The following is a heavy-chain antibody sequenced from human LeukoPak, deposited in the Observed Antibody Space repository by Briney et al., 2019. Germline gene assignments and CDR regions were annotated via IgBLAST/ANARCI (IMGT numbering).Heavy chain of an antibody. V-gene: IGHV3-30*02. D-gene: IGHD4-17*01. CDR1: GFTFNIYG. Sequence: GGSLRLSCAVSGFTFNIYGMHWVRQAPGKGLEWVAFTRYDATKKYYADSVKDRFTVSRDDSKNTIYLQMNSLRAEDTAVYYCARDLGYYGDSPHYFDYWGQGTLVTVSS. CDR2: TRYDATKK. CDR3: ARDLGYYGDSPHYFDY. J-gene: IGHJ4*02.